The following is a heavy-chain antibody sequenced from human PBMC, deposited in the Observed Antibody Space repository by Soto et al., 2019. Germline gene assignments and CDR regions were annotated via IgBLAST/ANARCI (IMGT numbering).Heavy chain of an antibody. D-gene: IGHD3-10*01. Sequence: EVQLVESGGGLVKPGGSLRLSCAASGFTFSSYSMNWVRQAPGKGLEWVSSISSSSSYIYYADSVKGRFTISRDNAKNSLDLQMNSLRAEDTAVYYCARVPGLDDGDSRYYYYGMDVWGQGTTVTVS. CDR1: GFTFSSYS. V-gene: IGHV3-21*01. CDR3: ARVPGLDDGDSRYYYYGMDV. CDR2: ISSSSSYI. J-gene: IGHJ6*02.